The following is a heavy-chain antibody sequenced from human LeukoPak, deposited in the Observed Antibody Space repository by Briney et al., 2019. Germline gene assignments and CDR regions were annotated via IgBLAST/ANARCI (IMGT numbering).Heavy chain of an antibody. CDR3: AKNAWYCLDY. V-gene: IGHV4-4*02. J-gene: IGHJ4*02. CDR2: IFHSGST. Sequence: PSETPSLTCTVSGDSISNNIWWSWVRQPPGKGLEWIGEIFHSGSTNYNPSLKSRVTISLDKSKNQVALRVDSLTAADTAVYYCAKNAWYCLDYWGQGTLVTVSS. CDR1: GDSISNNIW. D-gene: IGHD6-13*01.